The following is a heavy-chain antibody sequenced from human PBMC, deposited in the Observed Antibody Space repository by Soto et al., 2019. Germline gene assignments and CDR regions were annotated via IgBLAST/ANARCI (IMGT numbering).Heavy chain of an antibody. CDR1: GYTFTGYY. D-gene: IGHD3-9*01. Sequence: GASVKVSCKASGYTFTGYYMHWVRQAPGQGLEWMGWINPNSGGTNYAQKFQGWVTMTRDTSISTAYMELSRLRSDDTAVYYCGRAPPYYDILTGPSKHYYYGVDVWGQGTTVTVSS. CDR2: INPNSGGT. CDR3: GRAPPYYDILTGPSKHYYYGVDV. V-gene: IGHV1-2*04. J-gene: IGHJ6*02.